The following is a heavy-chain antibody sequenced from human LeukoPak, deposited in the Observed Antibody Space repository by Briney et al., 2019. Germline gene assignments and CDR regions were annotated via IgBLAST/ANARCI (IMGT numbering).Heavy chain of an antibody. V-gene: IGHV3-30*02. CDR1: GFTFSSYG. D-gene: IGHD2/OR15-2a*01. J-gene: IGHJ4*02. Sequence: PGGSLRLSCAASGFTFSSYGMHWVRQAPGKGLEWVAFIRYDESNKYYADSVKGRFTISRDNSKNTLYLQMNSLRAEDTAVYYCSVLAPPDYWGQGTLVTVSS. CDR3: SVLAPPDY. CDR2: IRYDESNK.